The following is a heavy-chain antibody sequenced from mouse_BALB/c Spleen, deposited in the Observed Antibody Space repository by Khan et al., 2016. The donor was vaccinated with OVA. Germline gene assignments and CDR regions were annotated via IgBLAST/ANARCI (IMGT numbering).Heavy chain of an antibody. Sequence: EVELVESGGGLVKPGGSLKLSCAASGFAFSSYCMPWVRQTPEKGLEWVANITSGGCSTYYPDRVKGRFTISRDNAKNTLYLQMSSLKSEDTDMYYCKRDRSYYVSSYYFDYWGQGTTLTVSS. CDR1: GFAFSSYC. D-gene: IGHD2-1*01. V-gene: IGHV5-6-4*01. CDR3: KRDRSYYVSSYYFDY. J-gene: IGHJ2*01. CDR2: ITSGGCST.